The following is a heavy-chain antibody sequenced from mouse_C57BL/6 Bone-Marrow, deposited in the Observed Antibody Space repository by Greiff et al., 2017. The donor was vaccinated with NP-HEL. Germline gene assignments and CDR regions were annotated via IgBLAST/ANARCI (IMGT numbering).Heavy chain of an antibody. V-gene: IGHV3-6*01. J-gene: IGHJ3*01. D-gene: IGHD1-1*01. CDR1: GYSITSGYY. Sequence: ESGPGLVKPSQSLSLTCSVTGYSITSGYYWNWIRQLPGNKLEWMGYISYDGSNNYNQSLKNRISFTRDTSKNQFFLKLNSVTTENTATYYGSRVPSYYYGISYHTWFAYWGQGTLVTVSA. CDR2: ISYDGSN. CDR3: SRVPSYYYGISYHTWFAY.